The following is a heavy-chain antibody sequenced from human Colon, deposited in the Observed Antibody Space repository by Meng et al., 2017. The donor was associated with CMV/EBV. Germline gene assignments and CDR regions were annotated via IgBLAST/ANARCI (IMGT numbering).Heavy chain of an antibody. CDR2: IYSDGTT. D-gene: IGHD3-9*01. Sequence: VGSGGGFMQPGGFLRLSCTASGLIVNDAYMNWVRQAPGKGLEWVSVIYSDGTTHYADSVKGRFTISRDTSKNTVYLQMSSLRVDDTAVYYCAKAHNTYDNWFDPWGQGTLVTVSS. V-gene: IGHV3-53*01. CDR3: AKAHNTYDNWFDP. J-gene: IGHJ5*02. CDR1: GLIVNDAY.